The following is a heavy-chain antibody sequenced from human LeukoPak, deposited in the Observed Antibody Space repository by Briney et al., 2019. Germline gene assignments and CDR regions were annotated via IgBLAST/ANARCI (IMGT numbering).Heavy chain of an antibody. J-gene: IGHJ4*02. V-gene: IGHV6-1*01. CDR3: ARDLGTTAWHTFDY. D-gene: IGHD1-14*01. Sequence: SQTLSLTCAVSGDSVSSKNGAWNWIRQSPSRGLEWLGRTYYRSKWYNDYAESMEGRMTISQDTSKNQYSLHLNSVTPDDTAVYYCARDLGTTAWHTFDYWGQGTLVTVS. CDR2: TYYRSKWYN. CDR1: GDSVSSKNGA.